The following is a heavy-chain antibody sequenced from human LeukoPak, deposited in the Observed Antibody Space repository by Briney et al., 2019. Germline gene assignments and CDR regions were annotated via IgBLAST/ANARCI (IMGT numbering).Heavy chain of an antibody. V-gene: IGHV1-18*01. D-gene: IGHD2-2*01. CDR2: ISAYNGNT. CDR1: GYTFTSYA. CDR3: AGWEYCSSTSCYDECVKFAY. J-gene: IGHJ4*02. Sequence: ASVKVSSKASGYTFTSYAISWVRQAPGQGLEWMGWISAYNGNTNYAQKYQGRVTMTTDTSTSTAYMELRSLRSDDTAEYYCAGWEYCSSTSCYDECVKFAYSGEGTLVTVSS.